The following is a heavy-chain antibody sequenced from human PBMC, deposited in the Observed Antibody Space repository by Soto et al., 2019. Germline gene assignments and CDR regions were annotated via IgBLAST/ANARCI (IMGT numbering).Heavy chain of an antibody. CDR2: INPNGGGT. V-gene: IGHV1-2*04. Sequence: ASVKVPCKASGYTFTGYYMHWVRQAPGQGLEWMGWINPNGGGTNYAQKFQGWVTMTRDTSISTAYMELSRLRSDDTAVYYCARGDSSGYYFDDAFDIWGQGTMVTVSS. CDR1: GYTFTGYY. CDR3: ARGDSSGYYFDDAFDI. J-gene: IGHJ3*02. D-gene: IGHD3-22*01.